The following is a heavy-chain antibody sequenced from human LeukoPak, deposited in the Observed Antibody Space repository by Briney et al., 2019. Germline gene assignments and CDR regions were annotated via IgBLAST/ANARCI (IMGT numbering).Heavy chain of an antibody. CDR1: GYSFTSYW. V-gene: IGHV5-10-1*01. CDR3: ARLTMVSTQLDY. CDR2: IDPSDSYT. Sequence: PGESLKISCQGSGYSFTSYWISWVRQMPGKGLEWMGRIDPSDSYTNYRPSFQGHVTISADKSINTAYLQWSSLKASDTAIYYCARLTMVSTQLDYWGQGSLVTVSS. J-gene: IGHJ4*02. D-gene: IGHD4/OR15-4a*01.